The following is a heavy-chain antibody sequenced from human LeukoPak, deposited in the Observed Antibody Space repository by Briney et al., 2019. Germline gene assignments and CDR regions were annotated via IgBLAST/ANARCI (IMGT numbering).Heavy chain of an antibody. CDR2: TYYRSKWSN. J-gene: IGHJ2*01. CDR1: GDNVSSNNAA. V-gene: IGHV6-1*01. CDR3: ARAVAGGKYFDL. Sequence: SQTLSLTFAISGDNVSSNNAAWNWIRQSPSRGLEWLGTTYYRSKWSNDYAGSVKSRITINPDTSKNQFSLQMNSLTPEDTAVYYCARAVAGGKYFDLWGRGTLVTVSS. D-gene: IGHD4-23*01.